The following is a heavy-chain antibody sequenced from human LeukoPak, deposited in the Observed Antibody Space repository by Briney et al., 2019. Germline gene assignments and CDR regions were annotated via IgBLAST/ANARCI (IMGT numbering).Heavy chain of an antibody. CDR2: INPNSGGT. CDR1: GYTFTGYY. D-gene: IGHD3-16*01. J-gene: IGHJ5*02. Sequence: ASVKVSCKASGYTFTGYYMHWVRQAPGQGLEWMGGINPNSGGTNYAQKFQGRVTMTRDTSISTAYMELSRLRSDDTAVYYCAREWGGAFWFDPWGQGTLVTVSS. CDR3: AREWGGAFWFDP. V-gene: IGHV1-2*02.